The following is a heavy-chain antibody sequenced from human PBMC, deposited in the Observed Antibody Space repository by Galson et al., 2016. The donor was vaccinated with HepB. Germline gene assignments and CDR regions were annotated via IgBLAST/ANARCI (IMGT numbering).Heavy chain of an antibody. D-gene: IGHD2-8*02. CDR2: IWYDGSSK. CDR1: GFSVSSYG. Sequence: SLRLSCAASGFSVSSYGMHWVRQAPGKGLEWVAVIWYDGSSKEYGDSVKGRFTISRDNSKNTVFLQMSTLRAEDTALYYCAKDSVGYLGGGMDVWGQGTTVTVSS. CDR3: AKDSVGYLGGGMDV. V-gene: IGHV3-33*06. J-gene: IGHJ6*02.